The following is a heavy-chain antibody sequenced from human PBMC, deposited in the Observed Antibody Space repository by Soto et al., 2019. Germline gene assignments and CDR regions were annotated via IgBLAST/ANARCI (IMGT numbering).Heavy chain of an antibody. D-gene: IGHD5-12*01. CDR3: ARERMATTTPYYYYGMDV. CDR2: IDPSDSYT. Sequence: LKISCKGSGYSFTSYWISWVRQMPGKGLEWMGRIDPSDSYTNYSPSFQGHVTISADKSISTAYLQWSSLKASDTAMYYCARERMATTTPYYYYGMDVWGQGTTVTVSS. CDR1: GYSFTSYW. J-gene: IGHJ6*02. V-gene: IGHV5-10-1*01.